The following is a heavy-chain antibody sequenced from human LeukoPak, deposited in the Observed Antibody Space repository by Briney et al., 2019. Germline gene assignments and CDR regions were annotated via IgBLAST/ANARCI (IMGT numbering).Heavy chain of an antibody. CDR1: GGSISSSSYY. J-gene: IGHJ4*02. Sequence: ASETLSLTCTVSGGSISSSSYYWGWIRQPPGKGLEWIGSIYYSGSTYYNPSLKSRVTISVDTSKNQFSLKLSSVTAADTAVYYCAPLPPPHIVVVRVEGYWGQGTLVTVSS. V-gene: IGHV4-39*07. D-gene: IGHD2-21*01. CDR3: APLPPPHIVVVRVEGY. CDR2: IYYSGST.